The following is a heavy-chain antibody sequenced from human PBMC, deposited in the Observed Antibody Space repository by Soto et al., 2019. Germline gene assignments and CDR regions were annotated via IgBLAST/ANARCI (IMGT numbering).Heavy chain of an antibody. J-gene: IGHJ6*02. Sequence: PGASLKISCMGSGYSFTSYWNGWVRQMPGTGLERMGIIPPGDSDTRYSPSFQGQVTISADKSISTAYLQWSSLKASDTAMYYCARLHSSSSGGHYYYYYGMDVRGQGTTVTAS. CDR1: GYSFTSYW. CDR2: IPPGDSDT. CDR3: ARLHSSSSGGHYYYYYGMDV. D-gene: IGHD6-6*01. V-gene: IGHV5-51*01.